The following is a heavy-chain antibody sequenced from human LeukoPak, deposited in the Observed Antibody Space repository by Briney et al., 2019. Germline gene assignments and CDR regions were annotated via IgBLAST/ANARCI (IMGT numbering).Heavy chain of an antibody. J-gene: IGHJ5*02. CDR2: IYYSGST. CDR3: ARIGGNGDWFDP. Sequence: PSETLSLTCTVSGGSISSSSYYWGWMRHPPGKGLEGIGSIYYSGSTYYNPSLKRRVTISVDTSKNQFSLKLSSVTAADTAVYYCARIGGNGDWFDPWGQGTLVTVSS. CDR1: GGSISSSSYY. D-gene: IGHD4-23*01. V-gene: IGHV4-39*07.